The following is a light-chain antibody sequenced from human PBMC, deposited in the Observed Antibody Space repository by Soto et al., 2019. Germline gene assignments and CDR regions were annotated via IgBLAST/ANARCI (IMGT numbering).Light chain of an antibody. CDR2: DAS. CDR1: QSISSW. J-gene: IGKJ1*01. V-gene: IGKV1-5*01. Sequence: DIQMTQSPATLSVSLGDRVTITCRASQSISSWLAWYQQKPGKAPKLLVYDASSLESGVPSRFSGSGSGTEFTLTISSLQPHDFATYYCQQYNSYSSWTFGQGTKVDIK. CDR3: QQYNSYSSWT.